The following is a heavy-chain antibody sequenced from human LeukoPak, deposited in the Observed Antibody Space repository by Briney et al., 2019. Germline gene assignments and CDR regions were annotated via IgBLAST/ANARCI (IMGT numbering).Heavy chain of an antibody. V-gene: IGHV3-9*03. D-gene: IGHD2-15*01. CDR1: GFIFDDYA. CDR2: INWNSGTI. Sequence: GGSLRLSCAASGFIFDDYAMHWVRQAPGKGLEWVSGINWNSGTIGYADSVKGRFTISRDNAKNSLYLQMTSLRADDMAFYYCARDRFRYCSGAYCSHFEFWGQGTLVSVSS. J-gene: IGHJ4*02. CDR3: ARDRFRYCSGAYCSHFEF.